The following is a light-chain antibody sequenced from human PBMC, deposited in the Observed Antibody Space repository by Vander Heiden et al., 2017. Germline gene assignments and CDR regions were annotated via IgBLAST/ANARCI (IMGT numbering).Light chain of an antibody. Sequence: DIVMTQSPDSLAVSLAERATIHCKSSQSVLYSANNKNYLAWYKQKPGQPPKLLMYWPSTREARVPERCSGSGSGTDFTLTISSLKAEDVEVYYCQQYESTPTFGQGTKVEIK. CDR3: QQYESTPT. J-gene: IGKJ1*01. CDR2: WPS. V-gene: IGKV4-1*01. CDR1: QSVLYSANNKNY.